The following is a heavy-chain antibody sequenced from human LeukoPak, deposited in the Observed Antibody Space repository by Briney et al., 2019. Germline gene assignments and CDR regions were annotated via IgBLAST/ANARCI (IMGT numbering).Heavy chain of an antibody. CDR2: MNPNSGNT. J-gene: IGHJ6*03. Sequence: ASVKVSCKASGYTFTSYDINWVRQATGQGLEWMGWMNPNSGNTGYAQKFQGRVTMTRDTSISTAYMELSRLRSDDTAVYYCARDGYYGSGSYIPYYYYYMDVWGKGTTVTISS. CDR1: GYTFTSYD. V-gene: IGHV1-8*01. D-gene: IGHD3-10*01. CDR3: ARDGYYGSGSYIPYYYYYMDV.